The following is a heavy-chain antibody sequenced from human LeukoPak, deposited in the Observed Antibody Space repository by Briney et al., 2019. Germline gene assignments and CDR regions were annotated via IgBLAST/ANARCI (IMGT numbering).Heavy chain of an antibody. J-gene: IGHJ6*02. CDR3: ARGLEVYYYYGMDV. CDR2: INHSGST. Sequence: PSETLSLTCAVYGGSFSGYYWSWIRQPPGKGLEWIGEINHSGSTNYNPSLKSRVTISVDTSKNQFSLKLSSVTAADTAVYYCARGLEVYYYYGMDVWGQGTTVTVSS. CDR1: GGSFSGYY. V-gene: IGHV4-34*01.